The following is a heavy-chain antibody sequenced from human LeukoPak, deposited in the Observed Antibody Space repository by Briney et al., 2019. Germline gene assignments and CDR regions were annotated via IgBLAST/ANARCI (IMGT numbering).Heavy chain of an antibody. J-gene: IGHJ4*02. CDR3: ASCSGGSCYSPFDY. CDR1: GYTFTGYY. D-gene: IGHD2-15*01. V-gene: IGHV1-2*02. CDR2: INPNSGGT. Sequence: ASVKVSCKASGYTFTGYYMHWVRQAPGQGLEWMGWINPNSGGTNYAQKFQGRVTMTRDTSISTAYMELSRLRSDDTAVYYCASCSGGSCYSPFDYWGQGTLVTVPS.